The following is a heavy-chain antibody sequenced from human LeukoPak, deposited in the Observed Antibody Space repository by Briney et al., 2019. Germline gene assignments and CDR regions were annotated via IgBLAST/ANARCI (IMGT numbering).Heavy chain of an antibody. Sequence: GDSLKISCKGSGYSFTSYWIGWVRQMPGKGLEWMGIIYPGDFDTRYSPSLQGQVTISADKSISTAYLQWSSLNASDTAMYYCGRLPLTISHYMDVWGKGTTVTVSS. CDR1: GYSFTSYW. V-gene: IGHV5-51*01. CDR2: IYPGDFDT. CDR3: GRLPLTISHYMDV. J-gene: IGHJ6*03. D-gene: IGHD3-3*01.